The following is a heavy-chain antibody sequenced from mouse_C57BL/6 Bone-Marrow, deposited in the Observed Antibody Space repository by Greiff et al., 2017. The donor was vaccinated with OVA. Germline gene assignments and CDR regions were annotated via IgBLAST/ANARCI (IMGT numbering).Heavy chain of an antibody. CDR3: ANGDYGSSYNYAMDY. D-gene: IGHD1-1*01. J-gene: IGHJ4*01. CDR2: ISGGGGNT. CDR1: GFTFSSYT. V-gene: IGHV5-9*01. Sequence: EVKLMESGGGLVKPGGSLKLSCAASGFTFSSYTMSWVRQTPEKRLEWVATISGGGGNTYYPDSVKGRFTISRDNAKNTLYLQMSSLRSEDTALYYCANGDYGSSYNYAMDYWGQGTSVTVSS.